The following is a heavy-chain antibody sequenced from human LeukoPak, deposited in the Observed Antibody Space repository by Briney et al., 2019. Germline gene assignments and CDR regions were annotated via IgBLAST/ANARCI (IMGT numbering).Heavy chain of an antibody. CDR3: AKDPAAAHDAFAI. V-gene: IGHV3-7*03. J-gene: IGHJ3*02. D-gene: IGHD6-13*01. CDR2: IEKDGSDK. Sequence: GGSLRLSCTASEFTFSNFWMTWVRQAPGKGLEWVASIEKDGSDKYYVDSVTGRFTISRDNSKNSLYLQMNSLRTEDTALYYCAKDPAAAHDAFAIWGQGTMVTVSS. CDR1: EFTFSNFW.